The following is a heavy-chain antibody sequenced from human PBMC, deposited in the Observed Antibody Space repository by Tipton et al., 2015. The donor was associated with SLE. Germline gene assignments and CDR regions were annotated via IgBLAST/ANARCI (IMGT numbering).Heavy chain of an antibody. CDR2: ISGSGDST. J-gene: IGHJ4*02. Sequence: VQLVQSGGGVVQPGKSLRLSCAASGFPFTNCAMNWVRQAPGKGLEWVSSISGSGDSTYYRDSVKGRFTTFRDNAKNSLYLQMNSLRSEDTALYYCARGGFYPGSGNQYYFDYWGQGVLVTVSS. D-gene: IGHD3-10*01. V-gene: IGHV3-23*04. CDR1: GFPFTNCA. CDR3: ARGGFYPGSGNQYYFDY.